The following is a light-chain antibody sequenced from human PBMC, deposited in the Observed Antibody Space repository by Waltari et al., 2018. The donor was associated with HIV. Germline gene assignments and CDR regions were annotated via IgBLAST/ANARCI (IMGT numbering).Light chain of an antibody. CDR1: SSYVDTF. CDR3: CSHAGNFIFA. Sequence: QSALTQPHSVSGSPGQSLTISCTGTSSYVDTFVSWYQQHPGKAPKVIIYDVNKPPPGVPDRFSGSKSGNTAFLTISGLQAEDEAEYHCCSHAGNFIFAFGSGTKVTVL. V-gene: IGLV2-11*01. J-gene: IGLJ1*01. CDR2: DVN.